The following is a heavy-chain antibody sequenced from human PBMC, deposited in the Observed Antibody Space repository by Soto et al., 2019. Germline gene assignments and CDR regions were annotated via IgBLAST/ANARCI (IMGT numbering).Heavy chain of an antibody. V-gene: IGHV1-18*04. CDR1: GYTFTSYG. CDR2: ISAYNDNT. J-gene: IGHJ6*02. Sequence: QVQLVQSGTEVKKPGASVKVSCKASGYTFTSYGISWVRQAPGQGLEWMGWISAYNDNTIYTQKLQGRVTMTTGTSTSTAYMELRSLRSDDTAVYYCARGVDCSGGSCFSFYYYYYGFDVWGQGTTLTVSS. CDR3: ARGVDCSGGSCFSFYYYYYGFDV. D-gene: IGHD2-15*01.